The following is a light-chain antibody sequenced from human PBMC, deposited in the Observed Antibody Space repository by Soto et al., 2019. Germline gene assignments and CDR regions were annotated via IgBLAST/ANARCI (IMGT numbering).Light chain of an antibody. CDR2: DAS. J-gene: IGKJ1*01. V-gene: IGKV1-9*01. Sequence: DIQLTQSPSFLSPSIGESVTITCRASQVISTSLAWYQVKPGKAPKLLIYDASTLESGVSSRFSGTGSETECTLTITDLQADDLATYFCHQYKTYSTFGQGTKVDIK. CDR1: QVISTS. CDR3: HQYKTYST.